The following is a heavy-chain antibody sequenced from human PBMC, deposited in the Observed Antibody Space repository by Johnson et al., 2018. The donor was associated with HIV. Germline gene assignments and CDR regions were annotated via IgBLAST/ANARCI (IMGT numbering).Heavy chain of an antibody. V-gene: IGHV3-23*04. J-gene: IGHJ3*02. CDR2: ISGSGGST. CDR1: GFTFSSYA. CDR3: TTVEDYYDSSGLGDAFDI. D-gene: IGHD3-22*01. Sequence: EVQLVESGGGLVQPGGSLRLSCAASGFTFSSYAMSWVRQAPGKGLEWVSAISGSGGSTYYADSVKGRFTISRDNSKNTLYLQMNSLRAEDTAVYYCTTVEDYYDSSGLGDAFDIWGQGTMVTVSS.